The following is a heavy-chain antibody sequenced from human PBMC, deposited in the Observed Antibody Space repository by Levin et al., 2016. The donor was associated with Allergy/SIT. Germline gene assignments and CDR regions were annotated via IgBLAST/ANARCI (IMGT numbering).Heavy chain of an antibody. CDR1: GDSIRSDVYY. Sequence: SETLSLTCSVSGDSIRSDVYYWGWVRQAPEKGLELIGSISYRGSTYYNPSLKSRVTISVDTSKNQFSLKLSSVTAADTAVYYCARVPLPYGDYANFDYWGQGTLVTVSS. CDR3: ARVPLPYGDYANFDY. D-gene: IGHD4-17*01. V-gene: IGHV4-39*07. J-gene: IGHJ4*02. CDR2: ISYRGST.